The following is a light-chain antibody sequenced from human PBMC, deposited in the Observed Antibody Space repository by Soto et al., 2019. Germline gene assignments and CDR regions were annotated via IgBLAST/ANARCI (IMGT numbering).Light chain of an antibody. Sequence: DIVMTQSPESLAVSLGESATINCKSSQTVLYSTDNRNYLAWHQQKPGQPPKLLIFWASTRESGVPDRFSGSGSGTDFTLTISSLQAEDVAVYYGQQYHTPPYTFGQGTKLEIK. J-gene: IGKJ2*01. CDR1: QTVLYSTDNRNY. CDR3: QQYHTPPYT. V-gene: IGKV4-1*01. CDR2: WAS.